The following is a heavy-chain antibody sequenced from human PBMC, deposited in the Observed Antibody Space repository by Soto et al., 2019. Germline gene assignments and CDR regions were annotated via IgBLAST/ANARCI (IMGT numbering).Heavy chain of an antibody. D-gene: IGHD6-6*01. CDR3: ARGGLWQLEYNWFDP. CDR2: IYYSGST. J-gene: IGHJ5*02. Sequence: SETLSLTCTVSGGSISSYYWSWIRQPPGKGLEWIGYIYYSGSTNYNPSLKSRVTISVDTSKNQFSLKLSSVTAADTAVYYCARGGLWQLEYNWFDPWGQGTLVTVSS. CDR1: GGSISSYY. V-gene: IGHV4-59*01.